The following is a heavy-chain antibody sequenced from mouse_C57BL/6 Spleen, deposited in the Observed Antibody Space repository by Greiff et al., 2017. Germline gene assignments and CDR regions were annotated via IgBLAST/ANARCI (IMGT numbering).Heavy chain of an antibody. CDR3: ARGGLRLGYYFDY. CDR1: GFNIKNTY. D-gene: IGHD3-2*02. Sequence: EVQLQESVAELVRPGASVKLSCTASGFNIKNTYMHWVKQRPEQGLEWIGRIDPANGNTNYAPKFQGKATITADTSSNTAYLQLISLTSEDTAIYYFARGGLRLGYYFDYWGQGTTLTVSS. V-gene: IGHV14-3*01. CDR2: IDPANGNT. J-gene: IGHJ2*01.